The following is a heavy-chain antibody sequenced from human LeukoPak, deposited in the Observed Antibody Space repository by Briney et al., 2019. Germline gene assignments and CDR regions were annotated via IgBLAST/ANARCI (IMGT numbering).Heavy chain of an antibody. V-gene: IGHV3-7*01. Sequence: GGSLRLSWAASGFTFSSYWMSWVRQAPRKGLEWVANIKHDGSETHYVDSVKGRFTISRHNAKKPPYLQLNKRNDQDTAVYYCERDSVRRFDYWGQGTVVTVSS. CDR2: IKHDGSET. D-gene: IGHD3-16*01. CDR3: ERDSVRRFDY. CDR1: GFTFSSYW. J-gene: IGHJ4*02.